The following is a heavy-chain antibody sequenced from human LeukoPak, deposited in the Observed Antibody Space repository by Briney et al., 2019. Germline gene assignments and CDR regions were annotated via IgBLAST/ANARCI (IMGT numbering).Heavy chain of an antibody. CDR1: GFTFSSYS. CDR3: ARDGGYYYDSSGQDY. D-gene: IGHD3-22*01. Sequence: GGSLRLSCAASGFTFSSYSMNWVRQAPGKGLEWVSYISSSSSTIYYADSVKGRFTISRDNAKNSLYLQMNSLRAEDTAVYYCARDGGYYYDSSGQDYWGQGTLLTVSS. J-gene: IGHJ4*02. V-gene: IGHV3-48*01. CDR2: ISSSSSTI.